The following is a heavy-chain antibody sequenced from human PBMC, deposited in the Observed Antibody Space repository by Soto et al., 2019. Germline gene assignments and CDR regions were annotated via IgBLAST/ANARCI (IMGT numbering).Heavy chain of an antibody. D-gene: IGHD1-26*01. J-gene: IGHJ5*02. CDR2: IYYSGST. CDR1: GGSISSYY. CDR3: ARLDGSYWFDP. V-gene: IGHV4-59*08. Sequence: SETLSLTCTVSGGSISSYYWSWIRQPPGKGLEWIGYIYYSGSTNYNPSLKSRVTISLDTSKNQFSLKLSSVTAADTAVYYCARLDGSYWFDPWGQGTLVTVSS.